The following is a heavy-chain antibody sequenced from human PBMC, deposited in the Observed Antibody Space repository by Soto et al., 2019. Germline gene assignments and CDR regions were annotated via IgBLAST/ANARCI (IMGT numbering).Heavy chain of an antibody. CDR2: IYYSGST. CDR1: GGSVSSGSYY. Sequence: SETLSLTCTASGGSVSSGSYYWSWIRQPPGKGLEWIGYIYYSGSTNYNPSLKSRVTISVDTSKNQFSLKLSSVTAADTAVYYCARDSQVATTHYYYYGMDVWGQGTTVTVSS. D-gene: IGHD5-12*01. CDR3: ARDSQVATTHYYYYGMDV. J-gene: IGHJ6*02. V-gene: IGHV4-61*01.